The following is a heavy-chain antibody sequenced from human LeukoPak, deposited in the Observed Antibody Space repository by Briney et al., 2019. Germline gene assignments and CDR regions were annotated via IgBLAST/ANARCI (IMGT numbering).Heavy chain of an antibody. CDR1: GFTFSSYW. V-gene: IGHV3-74*01. CDR2: INSDGSNT. D-gene: IGHD2-15*01. J-gene: IGHJ6*02. CDR3: AREVGHYCGMDV. Sequence: GGSLRLSCAASGFTFSSYWMHWVRQAPGKGLVWVSHINSDGSNTNYADYVKGRFTISRDNAKNTLYLQLNSLRAEDTAVYYCAREVGHYCGMDVWGQGTTVTVSS.